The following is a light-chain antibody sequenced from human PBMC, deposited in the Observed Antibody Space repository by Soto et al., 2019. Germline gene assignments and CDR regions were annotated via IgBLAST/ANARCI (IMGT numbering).Light chain of an antibody. CDR2: DAS. J-gene: IGKJ1*01. V-gene: IGKV1-6*01. Sequence: IQMTQSPSTLSASVGDRVTITCRASQSISTYLNWYQKKPGKAPNLLIYDASRLQSGVPSRFSGSGSGTDFTLTISSLQPEDFATYYCLQDYNYPWTFGQGTKVDNK. CDR3: LQDYNYPWT. CDR1: QSISTY.